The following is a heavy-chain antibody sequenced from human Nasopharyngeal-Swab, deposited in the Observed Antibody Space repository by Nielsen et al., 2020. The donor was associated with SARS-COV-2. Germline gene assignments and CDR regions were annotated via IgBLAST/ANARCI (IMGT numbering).Heavy chain of an antibody. J-gene: IGHJ6*02. D-gene: IGHD3-3*01. V-gene: IGHV4-39*07. CDR2: IYYSGST. CDR3: ARDSDYDFWSGYYGGMDV. Sequence: WIRQPPGKGLEWIGSIYYSGSTYYNPSLKSRVTISVDTSKNQFSLKLSSVTAADTAVYYCARDSDYDFWSGYYGGMDVWGQGTTVTAP.